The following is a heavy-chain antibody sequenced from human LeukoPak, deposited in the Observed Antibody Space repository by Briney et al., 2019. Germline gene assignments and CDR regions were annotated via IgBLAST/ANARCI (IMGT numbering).Heavy chain of an antibody. CDR3: ARDGLSGYGLGLFDY. D-gene: IGHD5-12*01. CDR2: IWHNGSNK. CDR1: GFTFSTYA. Sequence: PGGSLRLSCAASGFTFSTYAMHWVRQAPGKGLEWVSLIWHNGSNKYYADSVKGRFAISRDNSKNTLYLEMNSLRAEDTAVYYCARDGLSGYGLGLFDYWGQGTLVAVSS. J-gene: IGHJ4*02. V-gene: IGHV3-33*08.